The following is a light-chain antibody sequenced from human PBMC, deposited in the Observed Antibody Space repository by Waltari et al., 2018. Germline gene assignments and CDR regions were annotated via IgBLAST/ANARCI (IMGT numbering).Light chain of an antibody. Sequence: SYELTQPPSVSVSLGQTATITCSAEALDYKYVSWYRQRPGQAPVVVIYEDSKRPSGIPERFSGSNSGSTGTLTISETQTMDEATYFCQSYDSNIIIFGGGTKLTVL. CDR3: QSYDSNIII. CDR1: ALDYKY. J-gene: IGLJ2*01. CDR2: EDS. V-gene: IGLV3-1*01.